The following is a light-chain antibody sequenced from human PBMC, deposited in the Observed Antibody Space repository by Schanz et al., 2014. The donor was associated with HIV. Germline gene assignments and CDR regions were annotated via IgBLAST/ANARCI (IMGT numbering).Light chain of an antibody. CDR1: SSDIGSYNL. CDR2: EVS. V-gene: IGLV2-14*02. J-gene: IGLJ3*02. CDR3: ATWDDSLSGPWV. Sequence: QSALTQPASVSGSPGESITISCTGTSSDIGSYNLVSWYQQHPGKAPKLMISEVSKRPSGVPDRFSGSKSGTSASLAISGLRSEDEADYYCATWDDSLSGPWVFGGGTKLTVL.